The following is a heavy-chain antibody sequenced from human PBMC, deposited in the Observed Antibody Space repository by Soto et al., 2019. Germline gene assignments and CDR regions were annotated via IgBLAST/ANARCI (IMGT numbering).Heavy chain of an antibody. CDR3: ARESHESLTGPVWFWYFDL. V-gene: IGHV4-34*01. D-gene: IGHD3-9*01. CDR2: INDRGSI. Sequence: QVQLQQWGAGPLRPLETLSLTCGVSGGSFSGYYCAWIRQSPGKGLEWIGEINDRGSINYNPSLMSRVSISVDKSKNHYSLNLGSVTAADTAVYYCARESHESLTGPVWFWYFDLWGGGTLVTVSS. CDR1: GGSFSGYY. J-gene: IGHJ2*01.